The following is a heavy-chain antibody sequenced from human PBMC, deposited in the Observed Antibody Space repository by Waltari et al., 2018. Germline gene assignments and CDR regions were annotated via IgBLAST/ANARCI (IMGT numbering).Heavy chain of an antibody. CDR2: ISGSGGST. Sequence: EVQLVESGGGLVQPGGSLRLSCAASGFTFSNYVITWVRQAPGKGLEWVSGISGSGGSTYYADSVKGRFTNSRDNSKNTLYLQMNKLRVEDTAVYYCASLLYPLWGKGTTVTVSS. CDR1: GFTFSNYV. J-gene: IGHJ6*04. D-gene: IGHD3-3*01. CDR3: ASLLYPL. V-gene: IGHV3-23*04.